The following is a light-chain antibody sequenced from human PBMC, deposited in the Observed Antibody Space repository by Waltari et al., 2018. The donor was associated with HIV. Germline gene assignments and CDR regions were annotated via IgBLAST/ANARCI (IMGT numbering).Light chain of an antibody. J-gene: IGLJ2*01. CDR1: DLNDNKY. Sequence: QSALTQPASVSGSPGQSITISCDLNDNKYFSWYQRHPGQAPQVIIYEVTNRPSGLSHRFSGSKSGNTATLTISGLQPEDAADYFCTSYISGTSPVFGRGTRVTVL. V-gene: IGLV2-14*01. CDR3: TSYISGTSPV. CDR2: EVT.